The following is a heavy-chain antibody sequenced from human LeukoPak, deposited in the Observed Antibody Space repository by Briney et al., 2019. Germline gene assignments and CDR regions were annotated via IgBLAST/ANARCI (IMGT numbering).Heavy chain of an antibody. CDR2: IRQDGSEK. D-gene: IGHD1-26*01. CDR3: ARVVGAPYYYYYMDV. CDR1: GITFSSYW. Sequence: PGGSLRLSCAASGITFSSYWMSWVRQAPGKGLEWVANIRQDGSEKYYVDSVKGRFTISRDNAKNSLYLQMNSLRAEDTAVYYCARVVGAPYYYYYMDVWGKGTTVTVSS. V-gene: IGHV3-7*04. J-gene: IGHJ6*03.